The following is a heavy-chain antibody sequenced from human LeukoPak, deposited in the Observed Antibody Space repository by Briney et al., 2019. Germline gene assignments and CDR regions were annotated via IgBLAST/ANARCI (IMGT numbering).Heavy chain of an antibody. Sequence: PGGSLRLSCAASGFTFSSYAMSWDRQAPGKGLEWVSAISGSGGSTYYADSVKGRFTISRDNSKNTLYLQMNSLRAEDTAVYYCATQSSGWSNSFDYWGQGTLVTVSS. CDR1: GFTFSSYA. J-gene: IGHJ4*02. D-gene: IGHD6-19*01. CDR2: ISGSGGST. CDR3: ATQSSGWSNSFDY. V-gene: IGHV3-23*01.